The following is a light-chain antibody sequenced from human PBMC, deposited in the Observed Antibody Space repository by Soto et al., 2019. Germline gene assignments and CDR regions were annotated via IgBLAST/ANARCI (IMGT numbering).Light chain of an antibody. CDR2: AAS. CDR3: QQSYSVPYT. Sequence: DIQMTQSPSSLSASVGDRISITCRSFQTIGNSLNWYQQKPGRAPQLLIFAASSLHSGVPPRFSGGGSGTHLTLTITTTQPEDAAIYYCQQSYSVPYTFGQGTKVDIK. CDR1: QTIGNS. V-gene: IGKV1-39*01. J-gene: IGKJ2*01.